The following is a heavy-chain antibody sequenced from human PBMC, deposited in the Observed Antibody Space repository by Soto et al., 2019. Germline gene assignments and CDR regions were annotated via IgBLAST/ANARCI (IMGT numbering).Heavy chain of an antibody. CDR3: ARDGNWNLSMDDILTGYTNYYFDY. CDR1: GYIFTGYY. J-gene: IGHJ4*02. V-gene: IGHV1-2*04. Sequence: ASVKVSCKASGYIFTGYYMHWVRQAPGQGLEWMGWINPNSGGTNYAQKFQGWVTMTRDTSISTAYMELSRLRSDDTAVYYCARDGNWNLSMDDILTGYTNYYFDYWGQGTLVTVSS. CDR2: INPNSGGT. D-gene: IGHD3-9*01.